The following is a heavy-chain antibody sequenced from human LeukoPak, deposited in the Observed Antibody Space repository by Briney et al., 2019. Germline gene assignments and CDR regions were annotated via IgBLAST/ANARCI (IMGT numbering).Heavy chain of an antibody. J-gene: IGHJ6*03. Sequence: ASVKVSCKASGGTFSSYAISWVRQAPGQGLEWMGGIIPIFGTANYAQKFQGRVTITADESTSTAYMELSSLRSEDTAVYHCARGVVNAPVYYYYYMDVWGKGTTVTVSS. D-gene: IGHD2-15*01. CDR2: IIPIFGTA. CDR1: GGTFSSYA. V-gene: IGHV1-69*01. CDR3: ARGVVNAPVYYYYYMDV.